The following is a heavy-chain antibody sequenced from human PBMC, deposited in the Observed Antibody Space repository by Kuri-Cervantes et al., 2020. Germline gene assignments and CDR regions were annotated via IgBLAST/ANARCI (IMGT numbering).Heavy chain of an antibody. CDR2: ISGSGGST. Sequence: GGSLRLSCAASGFTFSNYAMSWVRQAPGKGLEWVSAISGSGGSTYYADSVKGRFTISRDNSKNTLYLQMNSLRAEDTAAYYCARDQVVVVPAARGTQPYYYYGMDVWGQGTTVTVSS. CDR3: ARDQVVVVPAARGTQPYYYYGMDV. D-gene: IGHD2-2*01. J-gene: IGHJ6*02. V-gene: IGHV3-23*01. CDR1: GFTFSNYA.